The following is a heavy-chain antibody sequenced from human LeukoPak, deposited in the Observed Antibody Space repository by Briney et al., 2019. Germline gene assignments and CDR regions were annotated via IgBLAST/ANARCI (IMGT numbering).Heavy chain of an antibody. J-gene: IGHJ4*02. CDR3: ARGSATYYDFWSGYLGQLH. V-gene: IGHV1-2*02. D-gene: IGHD3-3*01. Sequence: EASVKVSCKASGYTFTGYYMHWVRQAPGQGLEWMGWINPNSGGTNYAQEFQGRVTMTRDTSISTAYMELSRLRSDDTAVYYCARGSATYYDFWSGYLGQLHWGQGTLVTVSS. CDR1: GYTFTGYY. CDR2: INPNSGGT.